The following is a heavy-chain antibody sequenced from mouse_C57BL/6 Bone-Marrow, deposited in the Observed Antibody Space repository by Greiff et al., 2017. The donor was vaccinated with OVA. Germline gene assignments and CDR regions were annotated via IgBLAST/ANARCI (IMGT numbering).Heavy chain of an antibody. D-gene: IGHD1-1*01. J-gene: IGHJ4*01. Sequence: DVKLVESGGGLVQPGGSLSLSCAASGFTFTDYYMSWVRQPPGKALEWLGFIRNKANGYTTEYSASVKGRFTISRDNSQSILYLQMNALRAEDSATYYCARFLITTAGYAMDYWGQGTSVTVSS. CDR3: ARFLITTAGYAMDY. V-gene: IGHV7-3*01. CDR1: GFTFTDYY. CDR2: IRNKANGYTT.